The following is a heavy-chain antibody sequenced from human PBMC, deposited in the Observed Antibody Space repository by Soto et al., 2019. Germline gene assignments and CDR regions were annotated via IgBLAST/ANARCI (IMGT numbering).Heavy chain of an antibody. Sequence: QVQLVEAGGGVVQPGRSLRLSCAASGFTFSSYGMPWVRQAPGKGLEWVAVIWYDGSNKYYADSVKGRFTISRDNSKNPMYLQMTSLRAVDTAVYCCARPMNGIEGYFDYWGQGSLVSVSS. V-gene: IGHV3-33*01. CDR2: IWYDGSNK. J-gene: IGHJ4*02. D-gene: IGHD1-26*01. CDR1: GFTFSSYG. CDR3: ARPMNGIEGYFDY.